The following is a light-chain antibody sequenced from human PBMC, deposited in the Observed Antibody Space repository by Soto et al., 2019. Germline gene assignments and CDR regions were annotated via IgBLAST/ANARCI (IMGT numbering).Light chain of an antibody. V-gene: IGKV3-15*01. J-gene: IGKJ5*01. CDR3: QHYGSSFT. CDR1: QSVSIK. Sequence: EIVMTQSPATLSVSPGERATLSCRASQSVSIKLAWYQQKPGQAPRLLIYDTSTRATGIPARFSGSGSGTDFILTISRLDPEDFAVYYCQHYGSSFTFGQGTRLEIK. CDR2: DTS.